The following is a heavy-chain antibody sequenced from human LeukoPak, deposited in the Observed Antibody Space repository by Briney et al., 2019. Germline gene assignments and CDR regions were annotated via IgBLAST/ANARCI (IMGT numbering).Heavy chain of an antibody. Sequence: GGSLRLSCAASGFTFRSYEMNWVRQAPGKGLEWVSYISTSGSTKYYADSVKGRFTISRDNAKNSLYLQMNSLRAEDTAVYYCAREGFGIAVDYWGQGTLVTVSS. CDR3: AREGFGIAVDY. V-gene: IGHV3-48*03. J-gene: IGHJ4*02. CDR2: ISTSGSTK. CDR1: GFTFRSYE. D-gene: IGHD6-13*01.